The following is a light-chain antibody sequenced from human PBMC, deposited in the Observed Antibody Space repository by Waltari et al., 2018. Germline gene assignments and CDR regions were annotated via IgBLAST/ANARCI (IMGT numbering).Light chain of an antibody. V-gene: IGLV1-44*01. CDR2: DNI. CDR3: AAWDDNLNGVV. Sequence: QSVLTQPPSASGTPGQRVTISCSGSRSNIGSNTVNWYQQLPGTAPNLLIYDNIDRPSGVPDRFSGSKSGTSASLAISELQSEDEADYHCAAWDDNLNGVVFGGGTKLTVL. J-gene: IGLJ2*01. CDR1: RSNIGSNT.